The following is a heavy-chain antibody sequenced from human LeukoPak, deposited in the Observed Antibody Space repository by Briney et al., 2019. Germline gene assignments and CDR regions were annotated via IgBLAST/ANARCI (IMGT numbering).Heavy chain of an antibody. CDR2: ISGSGGST. D-gene: IGHD2-15*01. CDR3: AKDRGWYCSGGSCYEYNWFDP. Sequence: GGSLRLSCAASGFTFSSYAVSWVRQAPGKGLEWVSAISGSGGSTYYADSVKGRFTISRDNSKNTLYLQMNSLRAEDTAVYYCAKDRGWYCSGGSCYEYNWFDPWGQGTLVTVSS. CDR1: GFTFSSYA. V-gene: IGHV3-23*01. J-gene: IGHJ5*02.